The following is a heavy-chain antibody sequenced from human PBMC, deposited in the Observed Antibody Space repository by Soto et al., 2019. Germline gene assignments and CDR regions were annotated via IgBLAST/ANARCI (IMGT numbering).Heavy chain of an antibody. V-gene: IGHV3-20*04. J-gene: IGHJ4*02. CDR2: INWNGGST. Sequence: PGGSLRLSCAASGFTFDDYGMSWVRQAPGKGLEWVSGINWNGGSTGYADSVKGRFTISRDNAKNSLYLQMNSLRAEDTALYYCARSPTGYSSSWYIYWGQGTLVTVSS. CDR3: ARSPTGYSSSWYIY. CDR1: GFTFDDYG. D-gene: IGHD6-13*01.